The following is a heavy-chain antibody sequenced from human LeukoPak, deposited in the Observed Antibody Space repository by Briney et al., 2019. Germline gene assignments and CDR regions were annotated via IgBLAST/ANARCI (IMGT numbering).Heavy chain of an antibody. J-gene: IGHJ6*02. CDR3: AKYCTSSSCYHGSYYGMDV. CDR2: ITGSGEAT. CDR1: GFSFSNYG. Sequence: GGSPRLSCAASGFSFSNYGMSWVRQAPGKGLEWVSAITGSGEATFYADSVKGRLTVSRDNSKNMLYLQMNRLSAEDTAAYYCAKYCTSSSCYHGSYYGMDVWGQGTTVTVSS. V-gene: IGHV3-23*01. D-gene: IGHD2-2*01.